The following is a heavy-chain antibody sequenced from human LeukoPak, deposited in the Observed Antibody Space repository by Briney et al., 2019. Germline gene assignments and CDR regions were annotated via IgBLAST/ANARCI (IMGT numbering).Heavy chain of an antibody. CDR2: IYSGGST. Sequence: GGSLRLSCAASGFTVSSNYMSWVRQAPGKGLEWVSVIYSGGSTYYADSVKGRFTISGDNSKNTLYLQMNSLRAEDTAVYYCARGSDYSLENWFDPWGQGTLVTVSS. CDR3: ARGSDYSLENWFDP. J-gene: IGHJ5*02. V-gene: IGHV3-53*01. D-gene: IGHD4-11*01. CDR1: GFTVSSNY.